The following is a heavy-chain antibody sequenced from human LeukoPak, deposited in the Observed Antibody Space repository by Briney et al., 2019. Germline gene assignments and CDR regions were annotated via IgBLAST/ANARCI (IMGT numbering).Heavy chain of an antibody. J-gene: IGHJ6*02. CDR3: AKRPATTVGPYYYYYMDV. V-gene: IGHV3-23*01. CDR2: XXGXGDTT. CDR1: GXXFXXXA. D-gene: IGHD4-23*01. Sequence: GGSLRLSCAASGXXFXXXAXXXXXXAXGXXLXXVXXXXGXGDTTYHVDSVKGRFAISRDNSKNTLYLQMDSLRGEDTAIYYCAKRPATTVGPYYYYYMDVWGQGTTVTVSS.